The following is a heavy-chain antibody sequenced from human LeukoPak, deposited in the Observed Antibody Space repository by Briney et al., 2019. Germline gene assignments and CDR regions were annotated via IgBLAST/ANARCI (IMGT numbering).Heavy chain of an antibody. CDR1: GFPFSDFS. D-gene: IGHD2-8*01. V-gene: IGHV3-23*01. J-gene: IGHJ4*02. CDR2: TNSGGTST. CDR3: AKQSYARSLGE. Sequence: GRSLRLSCATSGFPFSDFSMSWVRQAPGEGLEWISTTNSGGTSTYYAESVKGRFTISRDNSKKTLYLQMSSLRVEDTAVYYCAKQSYARSLGEGGPGTLVSVSS.